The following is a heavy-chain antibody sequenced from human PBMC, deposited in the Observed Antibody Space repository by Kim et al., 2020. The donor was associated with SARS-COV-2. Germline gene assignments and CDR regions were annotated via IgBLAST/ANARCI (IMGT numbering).Heavy chain of an antibody. J-gene: IGHJ3*02. V-gene: IGHV3-23*01. CDR2: VSGSGDST. CDR1: GFTFTTYA. CDR3: AIRGGDGWGAFDI. D-gene: IGHD2-21*01. Sequence: GGSLRLSCAASGFTFTTYAMNWVRQAPGKGLEWVSSVSGSGDSTYYADSVKGRFTISRDNSKNMLYLQMNSLRDEDTAVYYCAIRGGDGWGAFDIWGQGEMVTVSS.